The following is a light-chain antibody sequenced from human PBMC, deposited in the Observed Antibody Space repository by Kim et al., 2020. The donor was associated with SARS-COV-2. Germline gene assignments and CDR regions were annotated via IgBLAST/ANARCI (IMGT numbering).Light chain of an antibody. CDR2: NNN. CDR3: AAWDDSLTGWV. CDR1: SSNIGSNP. J-gene: IGLJ3*02. Sequence: GQRVTISWSGSSSNIGSNPVNWYQQLPGTAPKLLVYNNNQRPSGVPDRFSDSKSGTSASLALSGLQSEDEADYYCAAWDDSLTGWVFGGGTQLTVL. V-gene: IGLV1-44*01.